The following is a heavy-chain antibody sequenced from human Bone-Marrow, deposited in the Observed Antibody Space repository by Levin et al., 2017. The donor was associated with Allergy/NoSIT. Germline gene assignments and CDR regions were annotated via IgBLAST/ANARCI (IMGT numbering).Heavy chain of an antibody. D-gene: IGHD5-12*01. CDR2: INWNSATI. CDR3: ARDIGYEATFYGLDV. Sequence: SCAASGFTFDDYAMHWVRQAPGKGLEWVSGINWNSATIGYADSVKGRFTISRDNAKNSLFLQMNNLTVEDTAVYFCARDIGYEATFYGLDVWGQGTTVTVSS. V-gene: IGHV3-9*01. J-gene: IGHJ6*02. CDR1: GFTFDDYA.